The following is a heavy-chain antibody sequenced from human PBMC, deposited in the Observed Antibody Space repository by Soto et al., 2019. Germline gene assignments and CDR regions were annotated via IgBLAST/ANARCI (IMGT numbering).Heavy chain of an antibody. D-gene: IGHD3-22*01. V-gene: IGHV4-59*01. J-gene: IGHJ6*02. CDR3: ARGKKPYYDSSGRYGMDV. Sequence: SETLSLTCTVSGGSISSYYWSWIRQPPGKGLEWIGYIYYSGSTNYNPSLKSRVTISVDTSKNQFSLKLSSVTAADTAVYYCARGKKPYYDSSGRYGMDVWGQGTTVTVSS. CDR2: IYYSGST. CDR1: GGSISSYY.